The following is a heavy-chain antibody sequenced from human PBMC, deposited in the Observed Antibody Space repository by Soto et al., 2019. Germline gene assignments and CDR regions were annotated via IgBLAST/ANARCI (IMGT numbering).Heavy chain of an antibody. CDR2: FDYTGTT. Sequence: SETLSLTCTVSRGSITSGNYYWAWIRQHPGKGLEWIGSFDYTGTTYYNSSLNGRVAISIDTSGNQFSLRLTSVTVADTAVYYCARQLFLTYYFDYWGQGTLVTVSS. V-gene: IGHV4-39*01. D-gene: IGHD3-10*02. CDR1: RGSITSGNYY. J-gene: IGHJ4*02. CDR3: ARQLFLTYYFDY.